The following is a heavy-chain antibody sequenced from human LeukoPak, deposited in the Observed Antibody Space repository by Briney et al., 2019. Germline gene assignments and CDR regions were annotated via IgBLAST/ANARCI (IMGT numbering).Heavy chain of an antibody. CDR3: ARDGGGSNYVDYYYYYMDV. V-gene: IGHV4-38-2*02. CDR2: IYHSGST. D-gene: IGHD4-11*01. CDR1: GYSISSGYY. J-gene: IGHJ6*03. Sequence: SETLSLTCTVSGYSISSGYYWGWIRQPPGKGLEWIGSIYHSGSTYYNPSLKSRVTMSVDTSKNQFSLKLSSVTAADTAVYYCARDGGGSNYVDYYYYYMDVWGKGTTVTVSS.